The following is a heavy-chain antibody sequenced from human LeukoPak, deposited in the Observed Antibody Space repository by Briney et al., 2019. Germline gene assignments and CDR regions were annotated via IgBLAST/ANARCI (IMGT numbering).Heavy chain of an antibody. CDR1: GFTFSTYA. Sequence: GRSLRLPCAASGFTFSTYAMHWVRQAPGKGLEWVAVISYDGTNKYYADSVKGRFTISRDNSKNTLYLEMNSLRAEDTAIYYCARASRLGGGYCSTTSCYIYDYWGQGTLVTVPS. V-gene: IGHV3-30-3*01. CDR3: ARASRLGGGYCSTTSCYIYDY. J-gene: IGHJ4*02. D-gene: IGHD2-2*02. CDR2: ISYDGTNK.